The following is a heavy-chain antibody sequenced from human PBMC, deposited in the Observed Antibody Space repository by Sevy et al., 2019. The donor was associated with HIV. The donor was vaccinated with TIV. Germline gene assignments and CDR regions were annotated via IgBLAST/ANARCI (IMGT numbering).Heavy chain of an antibody. J-gene: IGHJ3*02. CDR2: ISSSGSTI. Sequence: GGSLRLSCAASGFTFSSYEMNWVRQAPGKGLEWVSYISSSGSTIYYADSVKGRFTISRDNAKNSLYLQMNSLRAEETAVYYCARGFTGMATIVDAFDIWGQGTMVTVSS. CDR3: ARGFTGMATIVDAFDI. CDR1: GFTFSSYE. V-gene: IGHV3-48*03. D-gene: IGHD5-12*01.